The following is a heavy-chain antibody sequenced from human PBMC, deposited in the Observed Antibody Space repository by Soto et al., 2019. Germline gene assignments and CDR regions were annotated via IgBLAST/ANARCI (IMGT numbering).Heavy chain of an antibody. CDR3: ARGDSSPKGNWFDP. J-gene: IGHJ5*02. V-gene: IGHV4-59*12. CDR2: IYCSGST. Sequence: SETLSLTCTVSGGSISSYYWTWIRQPPGKGLEWIGYIYCSGSTNYNPSLKSRVTISVDRSKNQFSLKLSSVTAADTAVYYCARGDSSPKGNWFDPWGQETLVTVSS. D-gene: IGHD6-13*01. CDR1: GGSISSYY.